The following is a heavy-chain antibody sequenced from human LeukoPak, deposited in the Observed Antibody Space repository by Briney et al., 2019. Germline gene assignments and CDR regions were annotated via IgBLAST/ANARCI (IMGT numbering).Heavy chain of an antibody. CDR2: ISYGRSNE. J-gene: IGHJ6*02. V-gene: IGHV3-30*04. CDR3: ARNKPIVGFFGMDV. CDR1: GFSFSDYA. D-gene: IGHD2/OR15-2a*01. Sequence: GGSLRLSCTVSGFSFSDYALHWVRQAPGKGLEWVAVISYGRSNEYYADSVKGRFIISRDNSKNTLFLQMNSLRPDDTAVYYCARNKPIVGFFGMDVWGQGTTVTVSS.